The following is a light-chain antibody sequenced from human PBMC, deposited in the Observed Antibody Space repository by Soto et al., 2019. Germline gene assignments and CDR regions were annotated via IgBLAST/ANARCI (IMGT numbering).Light chain of an antibody. CDR2: EVS. CDR3: SSFTTSDTYV. V-gene: IGLV2-18*02. Sequence: QSVLTQPPSVSGSPGQSVAISCTGTSSDVGSYNRVSWYQQPPGTAPKLIISEVSNRPSGVPDRFSGSKSGNTASLTISGLQAEDAADYYCSSFTTSDTYVFGTG. J-gene: IGLJ1*01. CDR1: SSDVGSYNR.